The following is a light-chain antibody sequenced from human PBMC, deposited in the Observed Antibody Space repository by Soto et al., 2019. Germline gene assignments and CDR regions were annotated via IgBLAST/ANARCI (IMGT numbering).Light chain of an antibody. J-gene: IGLJ1*01. CDR2: DVT. CDR3: SSHAGTSVV. Sequence: QSVLTQPRSVSGSPGQSVTISCTGTSSDVGGYNYVAWFRQHPGKTPKVIIYDVTKRPSGVPDRFSGSKSGNTASLTIPGLQAEDEADYYCSSHAGTSVVFGGGTKVTVL. V-gene: IGLV2-11*01. CDR1: SSDVGGYNY.